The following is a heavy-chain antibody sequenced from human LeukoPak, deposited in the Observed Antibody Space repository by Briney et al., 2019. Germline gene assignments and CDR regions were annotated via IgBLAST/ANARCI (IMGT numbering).Heavy chain of an antibody. J-gene: IGHJ4*02. D-gene: IGHD1-26*01. CDR1: GFTVSDCY. V-gene: IGHV3-53*01. CDR3: AREIGGALHYFDY. Sequence: PGGSLRLSCAASGFTVSDCYMSWVRQAPGKGLQWVSVIYSGGTTFYADSVKGRFTISRDDSKNTLYLQMNSLRAEDTAVYYCAREIGGALHYFDYWGQGALVTVAS. CDR2: IYSGGTT.